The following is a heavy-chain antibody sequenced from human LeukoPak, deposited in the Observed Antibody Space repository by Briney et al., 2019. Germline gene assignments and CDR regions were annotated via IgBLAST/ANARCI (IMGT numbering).Heavy chain of an antibody. CDR2: ISAYNGNT. V-gene: IGHV1-18*01. CDR1: GYTFTSYG. J-gene: IGHJ4*02. CDR3: ARGRIVGATSDLVDY. Sequence: ASVKVSCKASGYTFTSYGISWVRQAPGQGLEWMGWISAYNGNTNYAQKLQGRVTMTTDTSTSTAYMELRSLRSDDTAVYYCARGRIVGATSDLVDYWGQGTLVTVSS. D-gene: IGHD1-26*01.